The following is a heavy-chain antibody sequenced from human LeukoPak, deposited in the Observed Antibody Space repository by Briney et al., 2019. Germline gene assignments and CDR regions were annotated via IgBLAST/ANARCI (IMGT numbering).Heavy chain of an antibody. J-gene: IGHJ4*02. CDR1: GFTFSSYW. CDR3: ARSRGYSGYGD. Sequence: TGGSLRLSCAASGFTFSSYWMHWVRQAPGKGLVWVSRINSDGSSTSYADSVKGRFTISRDNAKNTLYLQMNSLRAEDTAVYYCARSRGYSGYGDWGQGTLVTVSS. CDR2: INSDGSST. V-gene: IGHV3-74*01. D-gene: IGHD5-12*01.